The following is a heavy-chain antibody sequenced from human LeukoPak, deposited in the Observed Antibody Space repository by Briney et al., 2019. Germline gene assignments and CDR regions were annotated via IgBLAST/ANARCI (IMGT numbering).Heavy chain of an antibody. CDR2: IKSDGSEK. CDR1: GFIFSNYG. J-gene: IGHJ6*03. V-gene: IGHV3-30*02. Sequence: GGSLRLSCAASGFIFSNYGMHWVRQTPGMGLEWVTFIKSDGSEKDYADSVKGRFTISRDNSKSTLYLQMNSLKGDDTAVYYCAKDSAFYYIDVWGKGTTVIISS. D-gene: IGHD3-10*01. CDR3: AKDSAFYYIDV.